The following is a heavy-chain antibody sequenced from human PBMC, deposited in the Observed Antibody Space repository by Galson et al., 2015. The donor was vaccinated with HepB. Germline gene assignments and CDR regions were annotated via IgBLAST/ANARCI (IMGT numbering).Heavy chain of an antibody. CDR1: GFTFSSYA. CDR2: ISYDGSNK. Sequence: SLRLSCAASGFTFSSYAMHWVRQAPGKGLEWVAVISYDGSNKYYADSVKGRFTISRDNSKNTLYLQMNSLRAEDTAVYYCARDGSGSYEDGWFDPWGQGTLVTVSS. CDR3: ARDGSGSYEDGWFDP. V-gene: IGHV3-30-3*01. D-gene: IGHD1-26*01. J-gene: IGHJ5*02.